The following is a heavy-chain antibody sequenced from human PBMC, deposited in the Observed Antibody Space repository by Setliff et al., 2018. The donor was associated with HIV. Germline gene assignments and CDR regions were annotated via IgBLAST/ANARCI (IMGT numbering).Heavy chain of an antibody. V-gene: IGHV4-34*01. CDR1: GGSFSGYY. CDR2: INHSGST. J-gene: IGHJ3*02. Sequence: SETLSLTCAVYGGSFSGYYWSWIRQPPGKGLEWIGEINHSGSTNHNPSLKSRVTISVDTSKNQFSLKLSSVTAADTAVYYCARESTRSLDIWGQGTMVTVSS. CDR3: ARESTRSLDI.